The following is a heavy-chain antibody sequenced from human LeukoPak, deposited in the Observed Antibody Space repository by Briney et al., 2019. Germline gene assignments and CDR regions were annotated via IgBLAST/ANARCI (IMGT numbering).Heavy chain of an antibody. J-gene: IGHJ4*02. Sequence: GGSLRLSCAASGLSISRYSMNWVRQAPGKGLEWVSCISSSYIYYANSVKGRFTISRDNAKNPLYLQMNSLRAEDTAVYYCARDYENLTGSKTRFHYWGQGTLVTVSS. CDR2: ISSSYI. CDR3: ARDYENLTGSKTRFHY. V-gene: IGHV3-21*01. CDR1: GLSISRYS. D-gene: IGHD3-9*01.